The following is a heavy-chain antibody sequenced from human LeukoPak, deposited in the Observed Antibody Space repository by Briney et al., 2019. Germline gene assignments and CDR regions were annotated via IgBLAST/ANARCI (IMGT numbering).Heavy chain of an antibody. J-gene: IGHJ5*02. V-gene: IGHV4-59*08. CDR1: GASISSYY. CDR2: IYYGGST. CDR3: ARHDYSNYPPNNWFDP. D-gene: IGHD4-11*01. Sequence: SETLSLTCTVSGASISSYYWSWIRQPPGKGLEWIGYIYYGGSTNYNPSLKSRVTISVDASKDQFSLTLSSVTAADTAIYYCARHDYSNYPPNNWFDPWDQGTLVTVSS.